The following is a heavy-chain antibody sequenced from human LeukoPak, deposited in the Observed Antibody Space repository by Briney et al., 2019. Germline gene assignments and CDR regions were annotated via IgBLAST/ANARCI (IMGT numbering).Heavy chain of an antibody. CDR1: GYTFTGYY. J-gene: IGHJ3*01. V-gene: IGHV1-2*02. D-gene: IGHD2-21*02. CDR2: INPNSGGT. Sequence: ASVKVSCKASGYTFTGYYMHWVRQAPGQGLEWMGWINPNSGGTNYAQKFQGRVTMTRDTSISTAYMELSRLRSDDTAVYYCATNMAYCGGDCYPYDALDVWGQGTMVTVSS. CDR3: ATNMAYCGGDCYPYDALDV.